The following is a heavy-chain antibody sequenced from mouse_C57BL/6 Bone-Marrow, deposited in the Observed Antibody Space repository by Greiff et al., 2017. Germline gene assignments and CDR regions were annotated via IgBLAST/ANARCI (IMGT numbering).Heavy chain of an antibody. CDR2: IYPRSGNT. CDR1: GYTFTSYG. V-gene: IGHV1-81*01. J-gene: IGHJ3*01. Sequence: VKLVESGAELARPGASVKLSCQASGYTFTSYGISWVKQRTGQGLEWIGEIYPRSGNTYYNEKFKGKATLTADKSSSTAYMELRSLTSEDSAVYFCARATMVTQFAYWGQGTLVTVSA. CDR3: ARATMVTQFAY. D-gene: IGHD2-2*01.